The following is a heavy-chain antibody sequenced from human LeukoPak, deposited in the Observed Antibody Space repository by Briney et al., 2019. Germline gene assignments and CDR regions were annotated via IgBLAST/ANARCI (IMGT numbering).Heavy chain of an antibody. CDR2: IYYSGST. J-gene: IGHJ4*02. Sequence: KTSQTLSLTCTVSGGSISSGGYYWSWIRQHPGKGLEWIGYIYYSGSTYYNPSLKSRVTISVDTSKNQFSLQLSSVTAADTAVYYCARAPAVPVLDYWGQGTLVTVSS. CDR1: GGSISSGGYY. D-gene: IGHD6-13*01. CDR3: ARAPAVPVLDY. V-gene: IGHV4-31*03.